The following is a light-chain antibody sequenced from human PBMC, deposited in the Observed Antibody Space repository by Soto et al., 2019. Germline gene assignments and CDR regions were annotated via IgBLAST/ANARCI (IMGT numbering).Light chain of an antibody. CDR2: RGS. Sequence: EVVLTQSPGTLSLSPGERATLSCRASQNIRGNELAWYQQKPGQAPRLLIYRGSSRATGITDRFSGRGSGTDFTLTISRLEPEDFAAYYCQDYGTSAPWTFGQGTKVEIK. V-gene: IGKV3-20*01. CDR3: QDYGTSAPWT. CDR1: QNIRGNE. J-gene: IGKJ1*01.